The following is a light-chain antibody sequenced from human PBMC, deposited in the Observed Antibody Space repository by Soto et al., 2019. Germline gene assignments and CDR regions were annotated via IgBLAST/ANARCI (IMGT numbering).Light chain of an antibody. Sequence: DIVMTQSPDSLAVSLGERATINCKSSQSVLYSNNEKNFLAWYQQKPGQSPKLVISWASIRASGVPDRFSGSGSGTDFTLTISSLQAEDVAVYYCQQYLTTPQTFGQGTKVEIK. CDR1: QSVLYSNNEKNF. CDR3: QQYLTTPQT. J-gene: IGKJ1*01. V-gene: IGKV4-1*01. CDR2: WAS.